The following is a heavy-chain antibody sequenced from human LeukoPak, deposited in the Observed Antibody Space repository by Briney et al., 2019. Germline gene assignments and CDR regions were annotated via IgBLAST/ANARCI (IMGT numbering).Heavy chain of an antibody. V-gene: IGHV4-39*01. CDR1: SGSTSSSDYY. CDR2: IYYSGRA. D-gene: IGHD2-15*01. CDR3: ARLTTGFCSGGSCYSDHYYFYMDV. J-gene: IGHJ6*03. Sequence: SETLSLTCTVSSGSTSSSDYYWGWIRQPPGEGLEWIGTIYYSGRAYYSPSLKSRVTISVDTSKSQFSLKLNSLTAADTAVYYCARLTTGFCSGGSCYSDHYYFYMDVWAKGTTVTVSS.